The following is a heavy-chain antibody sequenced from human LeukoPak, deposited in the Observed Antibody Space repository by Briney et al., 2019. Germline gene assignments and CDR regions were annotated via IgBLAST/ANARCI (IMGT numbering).Heavy chain of an antibody. CDR1: GGTFSSYA. CDR2: IIPIFGTA. D-gene: IGHD2-15*01. V-gene: IGHV1-69*13. J-gene: IGHJ4*02. CDR3: ARARGYCSGGSCYSAHFDH. Sequence: SVKVSCKASGGTFSSYAISWVRQAPGQGLEWMGGIIPIFGTANYAQKFQGRVTITADESTSTAYMELSSLRSEDTAVYYCARARGYCSGGSCYSAHFDHWGQGTLVTVSS.